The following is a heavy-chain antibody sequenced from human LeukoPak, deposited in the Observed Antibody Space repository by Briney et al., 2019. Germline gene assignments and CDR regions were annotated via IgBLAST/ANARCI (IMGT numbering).Heavy chain of an antibody. D-gene: IGHD3-3*01. CDR3: ARSHYDFWSANWFDP. J-gene: IGHJ5*02. V-gene: IGHV1-69*05. CDR1: GSTFSSYA. CDR2: IIPIFGTA. Sequence: SSVKGSCKASGSTFSSYAISWMRQAPEQGLEWMGTIIPIFGTANYAQKFQGRVTITTDESTSTAYMELSSLRSEDTAVYYCARSHYDFWSANWFDPWGQGTLVTVSS.